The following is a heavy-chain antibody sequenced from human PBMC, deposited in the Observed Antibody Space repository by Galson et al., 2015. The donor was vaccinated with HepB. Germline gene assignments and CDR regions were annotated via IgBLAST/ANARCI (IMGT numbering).Heavy chain of an antibody. V-gene: IGHV3-48*01. J-gene: IGHJ4*02. CDR2: ISSSSSTI. CDR1: GFTFSSYS. Sequence: SLRLSCATSGFTFSSYSTNWVRQAPGKGLEWVSYISSSSSTIYYADSVKGRFTISRDNAKNSLYLQMNSLRAEDTAVYYCARGRTYYDSSGYPYWGQGTLVTVSS. CDR3: ARGRTYYDSSGYPY. D-gene: IGHD3-22*01.